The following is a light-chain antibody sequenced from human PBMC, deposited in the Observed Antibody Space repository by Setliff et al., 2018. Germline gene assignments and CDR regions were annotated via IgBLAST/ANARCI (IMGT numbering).Light chain of an antibody. CDR3: SIHRSRGYV. Sequence: QSALAQPPSASGSPGQSVTISCTGTSSDVGGYHYVSWYQHHPGKAPKLMIYEVTKRPSGVPDRFSGSKSGNTASLTVSGLQAEDEADYYSSIHRSRGYVFGTGTKVTVL. V-gene: IGLV2-8*01. J-gene: IGLJ1*01. CDR1: SSDVGGYHY. CDR2: EVT.